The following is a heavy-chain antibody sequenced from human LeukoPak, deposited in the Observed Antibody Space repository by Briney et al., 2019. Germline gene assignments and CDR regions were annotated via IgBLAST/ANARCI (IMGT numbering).Heavy chain of an antibody. CDR3: AKGPRDHGDFVFF. D-gene: IGHD4-17*01. CDR1: GDTFDRFP. CDR2: IIPIFAIT. Sequence: ASVKVSCKASGDTFDRFPITWVRLAPGQGLEWMGRIIPIFAITHYAPHFQGRVTMTADTSTNTAYMELSNLKSEDTAVYYCAKGPRDHGDFVFFWGQGTLVTVTS. V-gene: IGHV1-69*04. J-gene: IGHJ4*02.